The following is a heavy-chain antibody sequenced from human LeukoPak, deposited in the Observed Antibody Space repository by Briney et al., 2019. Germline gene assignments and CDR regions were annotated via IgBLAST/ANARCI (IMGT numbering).Heavy chain of an antibody. D-gene: IGHD3-16*02. J-gene: IGHJ2*01. CDR1: GFTFSSYG. Sequence: GGSLRLSCAASGFTFSSYGMSWVRQAPGKGLEWVSVLYSGGSTYYADSVKGRFIISRDNSKNTLFLQMNSLRAEDTAVYYCAREEGYRRYFDLWGRGTLVTVSS. V-gene: IGHV3-53*01. CDR3: AREEGYRRYFDL. CDR2: LYSGGST.